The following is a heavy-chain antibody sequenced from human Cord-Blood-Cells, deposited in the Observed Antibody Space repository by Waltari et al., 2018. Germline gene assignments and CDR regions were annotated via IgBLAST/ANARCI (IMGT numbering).Heavy chain of an antibody. CDR2: IYYIGST. Sequence: QVQLQESGPGLVKPSATLSLTCTVSGGSISSHYWSWIRQPPGTGLAWIVYIYYIGSTNYNPSLESGVTISVATTKNQFSLKLSSVTAADTAVYHCARDRTENPYHWFDPWGQGTLVTVSS. CDR3: ARDRTENPYHWFDP. CDR1: GGSISSHY. J-gene: IGHJ5*02. V-gene: IGHV4-59*11.